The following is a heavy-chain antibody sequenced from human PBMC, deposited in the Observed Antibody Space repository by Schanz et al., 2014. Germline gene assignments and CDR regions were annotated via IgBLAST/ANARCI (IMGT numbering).Heavy chain of an antibody. D-gene: IGHD3-10*01. CDR3: ARVHIATYHYNSPGAFDI. Sequence: QLMQSGSEVRKPGASVKVSCKASGYIFGSHGMTWVRQAPVHGPELMGWINAHTGNTQYAQKFQGRVNMTRDTVTTTVHLELTRLRTDDTAIYYCARVHIATYHYNSPGAFDIWGQGTRVTVSS. CDR2: INAHTGNT. J-gene: IGHJ3*02. V-gene: IGHV1-18*01. CDR1: GYIFGSHG.